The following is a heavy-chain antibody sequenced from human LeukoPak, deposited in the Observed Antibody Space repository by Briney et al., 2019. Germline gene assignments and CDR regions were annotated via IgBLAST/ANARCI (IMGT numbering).Heavy chain of an antibody. V-gene: IGHV1-69*04. CDR2: IIPILGIS. CDR1: GGTFSSYA. J-gene: IGHJ4*02. Sequence: SVKVSCKASGGTFSSYAISWVRQAPGQGLEWMGRIIPILGISNYAQKFQGRVTITADKSTSTAYMELSSLRSEDTAGYYCATGYCSSISCYVGGKYFDYWGQGTLVTVSS. CDR3: ATGYCSSISCYVGGKYFDY. D-gene: IGHD2-2*01.